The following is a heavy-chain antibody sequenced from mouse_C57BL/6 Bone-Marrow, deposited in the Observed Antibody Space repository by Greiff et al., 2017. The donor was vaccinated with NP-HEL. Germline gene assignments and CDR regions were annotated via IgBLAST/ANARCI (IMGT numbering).Heavy chain of an antibody. D-gene: IGHD1-1*01. J-gene: IGHJ4*01. V-gene: IGHV3-6*01. CDR3: ARGTVVATDYAMDY. CDR1: GYSITSGYY. CDR2: ISYDGSN. Sequence: DVQLQESGPGLVKPSQSLSLTCSVTGYSITSGYYWNWIRQFPGNKLEWMGYISYDGSNNYNPSLKNRISITRDTSKNQSFLKLNSVTTEDTATYYCARGTVVATDYAMDYWGQGTSVTVSS.